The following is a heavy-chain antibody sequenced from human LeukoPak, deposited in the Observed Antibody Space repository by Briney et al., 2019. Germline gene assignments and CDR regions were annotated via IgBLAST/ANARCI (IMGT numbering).Heavy chain of an antibody. CDR2: IKQDGSEK. CDR3: ARAVTSYGMDV. D-gene: IGHD5-18*01. Sequence: GGSLRLSCAASGFTFSSYWMSWVRQTPGKGLEWVANIKQDGSEKYYVDSVKGRFTISRGNAENSLYLQMNSLRADDTAVYFCARAVTSYGMDVWGQGTTVTVSS. J-gene: IGHJ6*02. V-gene: IGHV3-7*01. CDR1: GFTFSSYW.